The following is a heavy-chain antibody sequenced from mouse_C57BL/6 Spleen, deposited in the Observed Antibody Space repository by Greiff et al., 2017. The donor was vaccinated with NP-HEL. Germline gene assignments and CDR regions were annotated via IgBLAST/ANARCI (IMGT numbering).Heavy chain of an antibody. CDR1: GFTFSSYG. V-gene: IGHV5-6*01. D-gene: IGHD2-14*01. CDR3: ARLRLLKGFAY. Sequence: EVKLVESGGDLVKPGGSLKLSCAASGFTFSSYGMSWVRQTPDKRLEWVATISSGGSYTYYPDSVKGRFTISRDNAKNTLYLQMSSLKSEDTAMYYCARLRLLKGFAYWGQGTLVTVSA. J-gene: IGHJ3*01. CDR2: ISSGGSYT.